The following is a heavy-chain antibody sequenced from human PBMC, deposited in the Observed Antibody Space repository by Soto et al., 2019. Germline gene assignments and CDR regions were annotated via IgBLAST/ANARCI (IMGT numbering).Heavy chain of an antibody. V-gene: IGHV5-51*01. J-gene: IGHJ4*02. CDR2: IHPSDSET. CDR3: AGESD. Sequence: GESLKISCKGSGYSFSDYWVGWVRQMPGEGLEWMGIIHPSDSETKYSPSFQGQVTISADKSINTAYLQWRSLKASDTAMCYCAGESDWGQGTLVTVSS. CDR1: GYSFSDYW.